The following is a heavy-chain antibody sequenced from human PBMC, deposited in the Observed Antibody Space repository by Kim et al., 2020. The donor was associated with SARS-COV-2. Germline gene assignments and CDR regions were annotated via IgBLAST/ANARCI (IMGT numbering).Heavy chain of an antibody. CDR1: GGSISSYY. CDR3: ARGIGIVGATIAFDY. D-gene: IGHD1-26*01. CDR2: IYYSGST. Sequence: SETLSLTCTVSGGSISSYYWSWIRQPPGKGLEWIGYIYYSGSTNYNPSLKSRVTISVDTSKNQFSLKLSSVTAADTTVYYCARGIGIVGATIAFDYWGQGTLVTVSS. V-gene: IGHV4-59*01. J-gene: IGHJ4*02.